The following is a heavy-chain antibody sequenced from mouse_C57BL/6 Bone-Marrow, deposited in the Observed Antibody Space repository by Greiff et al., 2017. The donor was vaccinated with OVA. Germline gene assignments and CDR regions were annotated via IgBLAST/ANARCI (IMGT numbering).Heavy chain of an antibody. CDR2: IYPRSGNT. CDR3: ARGGTLY. J-gene: IGHJ2*01. D-gene: IGHD4-1*01. V-gene: IGHV1-81*01. CDR1: GYTFTSYG. Sequence: QVQQSGAELARPGASVKLSCKASGYTFTSYGISWVKQRTGQGLEWIGEIYPRSGNTYYNEKFKGKATLTADKSSSTAYMELRSLTSEDSAVYFCARGGTLYWGQGTTLTVSS.